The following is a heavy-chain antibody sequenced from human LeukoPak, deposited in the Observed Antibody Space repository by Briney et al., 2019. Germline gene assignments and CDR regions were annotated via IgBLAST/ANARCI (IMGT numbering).Heavy chain of an antibody. CDR1: GFTFSNAW. D-gene: IGHD5-18*01. Sequence: GGSLRLSCAASGFTFSNAWMSWVRQAPGKGLEWVGRIKSKTDGGTTDYAAPVKGRFTISRDNSKNTLYLQMNSLRAEDTAVYYCAKCHGGYSYGYDAFDIWGQGTMVTVSS. J-gene: IGHJ3*02. CDR3: AKCHGGYSYGYDAFDI. CDR2: IKSKTDGGTT. V-gene: IGHV3-15*01.